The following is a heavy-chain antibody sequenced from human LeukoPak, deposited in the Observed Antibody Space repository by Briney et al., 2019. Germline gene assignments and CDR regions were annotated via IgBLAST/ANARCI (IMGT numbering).Heavy chain of an antibody. D-gene: IGHD6-13*01. CDR1: GFTFSSYW. CDR3: AREGGSSSWWWNNWFDP. CDR2: INSDGSST. V-gene: IGHV3-74*01. Sequence: SGGSLRLSCAASGFTFSSYWMHWVRQAPGKGLAWVSRINSDGSSTSYADPVKGRFTISRDNAKNTLYLQMNSLRAEDTAVYYCAREGGSSSWWWNNWFDPWGQGTLVTVSS. J-gene: IGHJ5*02.